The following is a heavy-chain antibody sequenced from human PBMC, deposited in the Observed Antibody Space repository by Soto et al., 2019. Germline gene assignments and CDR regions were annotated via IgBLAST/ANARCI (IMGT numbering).Heavy chain of an antibody. D-gene: IGHD3-16*01. Sequence: QVQLQQWGAGLLKPSETLSLTCAVYGGSFSGSYWSWIRQSPGKGLEWIGEINQGAETNYNPSLKSRLTISIDTSENQFSLNLRSVTDADAAVYYCARVYGYFYYYNVDIWGKGTTVTVPS. J-gene: IGHJ6*03. V-gene: IGHV4-34*01. CDR2: INQGAET. CDR3: ARVYGYFYYYNVDI. CDR1: GGSFSGSY.